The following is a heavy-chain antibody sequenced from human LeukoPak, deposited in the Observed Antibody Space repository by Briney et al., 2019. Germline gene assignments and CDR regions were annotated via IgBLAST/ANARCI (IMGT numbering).Heavy chain of an antibody. J-gene: IGHJ6*03. CDR3: AREWGGYYYYMDV. CDR1: GGSISSYY. Sequence: SETLSFTCTVSGGSISSYYWSWIRQPPGKGLEWIGYIYYSGSTNYNPSLKSRVTISVDTSKNQFSLKLSSVTAADTAVYYCAREWGGYYYYMDVWGKGTTVTVSS. V-gene: IGHV4-59*12. D-gene: IGHD3-10*01. CDR2: IYYSGST.